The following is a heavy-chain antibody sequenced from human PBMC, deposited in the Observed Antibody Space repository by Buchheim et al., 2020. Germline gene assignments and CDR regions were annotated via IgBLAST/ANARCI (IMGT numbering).Heavy chain of an antibody. Sequence: EVQLVESGGGLVQPGGSLKLSCAASGFTFSGSAMHWVRQASGKGLEWVGRIRSKANSYATAYAASVKGRFTISRDDSKNKAYLQMNSLKTEDTAVYYCTRQTGRYYDSSGLFSWGQGTL. D-gene: IGHD3-22*01. J-gene: IGHJ4*02. V-gene: IGHV3-73*01. CDR3: TRQTGRYYDSSGLFS. CDR2: IRSKANSYAT. CDR1: GFTFSGSA.